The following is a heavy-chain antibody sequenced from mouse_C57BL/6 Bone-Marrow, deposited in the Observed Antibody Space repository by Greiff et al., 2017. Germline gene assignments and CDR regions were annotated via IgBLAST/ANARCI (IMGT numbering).Heavy chain of an antibody. Sequence: QVHVKQPGAELVKPGASVKLSCKASGYTFTSYWMHWVKQRPGRGLEWIGRIDPNSGGTKYNEKFKSKATLTVDKPSSTAYMQLSSLTSEDSAVYYCARGEDYGNYEGYFDYWGQGTTLTVSS. CDR3: ARGEDYGNYEGYFDY. CDR2: IDPNSGGT. CDR1: GYTFTSYW. J-gene: IGHJ2*01. D-gene: IGHD2-1*01. V-gene: IGHV1-72*01.